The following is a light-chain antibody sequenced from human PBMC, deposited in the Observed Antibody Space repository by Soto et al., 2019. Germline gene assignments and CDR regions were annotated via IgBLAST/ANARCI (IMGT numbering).Light chain of an antibody. Sequence: EIVMTQSPATLSVSPGERATLSCRASRSVTTFLAWYQQRPGQAPRLLISEASNRAAGIPARFSGSGSGTDFTLTISSLEPEDFGVYYCQQSHNWPRTFGQGTKVDIK. CDR2: EAS. CDR3: QQSHNWPRT. V-gene: IGKV3-11*01. J-gene: IGKJ1*01. CDR1: RSVTTF.